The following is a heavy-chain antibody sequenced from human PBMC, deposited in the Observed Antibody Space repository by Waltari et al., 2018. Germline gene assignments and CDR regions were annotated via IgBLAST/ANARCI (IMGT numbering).Heavy chain of an antibody. Sequence: QVQLQESGPGLVKPSQTLSLTCTVSGGSISRGAYHWSWIRQPPGKGLEWIGYIYYSGSTYYNPSLKSRVTISVDTSKNQFSLKLSSVTAADTAVYYCARDGAAAGGYFDYWGQGTLVTVSS. V-gene: IGHV4-30-4*08. J-gene: IGHJ4*02. D-gene: IGHD6-13*01. CDR2: IYYSGST. CDR3: ARDGAAAGGYFDY. CDR1: GGSISRGAYH.